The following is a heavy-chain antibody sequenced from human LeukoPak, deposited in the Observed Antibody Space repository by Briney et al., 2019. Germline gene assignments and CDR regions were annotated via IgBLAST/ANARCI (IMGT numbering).Heavy chain of an antibody. V-gene: IGHV1-8*01. CDR1: GYTFTSYD. CDR3: ARGEAAAILRFDP. J-gene: IGHJ5*02. Sequence: ASVKVSCKASGYTFTSYDINWVRQATGQGLEWMGWMNPNSGNTGYAQKFQGRVTMTRNTSISTAYMELRSLRSDDTAVYYCARGEAAAILRFDPWGQGTLVTVSS. D-gene: IGHD2-2*02. CDR2: MNPNSGNT.